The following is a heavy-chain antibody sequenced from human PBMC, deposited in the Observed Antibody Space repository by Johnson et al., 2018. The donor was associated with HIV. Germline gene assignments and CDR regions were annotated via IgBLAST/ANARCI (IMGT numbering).Heavy chain of an antibody. CDR3: ARDGVVVVPGGWGAFDI. J-gene: IGHJ3*02. CDR1: GFKFSDFY. V-gene: IGHV3-11*04. CDR2: ISSSGAGI. D-gene: IGHD2-15*01. Sequence: HVQLVESGGGVVQPGRSLRLSCAVSGFKFSDFYMTWIRQVPGKGLECVAYISSSGAGIYYADSVRGRFTISRDNAKNSLYLQMNSLRAEDTAVYYCARDGVVVVPGGWGAFDIWG.